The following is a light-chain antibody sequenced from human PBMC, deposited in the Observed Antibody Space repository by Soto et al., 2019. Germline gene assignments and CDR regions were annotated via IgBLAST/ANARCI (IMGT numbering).Light chain of an antibody. CDR3: CSYAGSSTYV. CDR1: SSDVGGYNF. CDR2: EGS. Sequence: QSALTQPASVSGSPGQSITISCTGTSSDVGGYNFVAWFQQYPGKAPKLMIYEGSQRPSGVSTRFSGSRSGNTASLTISGLQAEDEADYYCCSYAGSSTYVFGTGTKSPS. J-gene: IGLJ1*01. V-gene: IGLV2-23*01.